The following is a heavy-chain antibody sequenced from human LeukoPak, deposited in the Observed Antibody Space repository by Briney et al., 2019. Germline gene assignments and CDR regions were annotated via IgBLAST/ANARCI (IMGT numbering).Heavy chain of an antibody. D-gene: IGHD1-1*01. CDR1: GYSFTSYW. Sequence: GESLKISWKGSGYSFTSYWIGWVRQMPGKGLEWMGIIYPGDSDTRYSPSFQGQVTISADKYISTAYLQWSSMKASDTAMYYCARGRIGTTGTTDFDYWGQGTLVTVSS. CDR2: IYPGDSDT. CDR3: ARGRIGTTGTTDFDY. J-gene: IGHJ4*02. V-gene: IGHV5-51*01.